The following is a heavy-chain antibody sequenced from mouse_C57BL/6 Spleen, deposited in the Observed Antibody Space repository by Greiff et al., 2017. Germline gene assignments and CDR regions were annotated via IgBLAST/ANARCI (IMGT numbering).Heavy chain of an antibody. Sequence: QVQLQQSGAELVKPGASVKMSCKASGYTFTSYWITWVKQRPGQGLEWIGDIYPGSGSTNYNEKFKSKATLTVDTSSSTAYMQLSSLTSEDSAVYYCARLDTTVVGDCDYWGQGTTLTVSS. CDR2: IYPGSGST. CDR1: GYTFTSYW. V-gene: IGHV1-55*01. D-gene: IGHD1-1*01. CDR3: ARLDTTVVGDCDY. J-gene: IGHJ2*01.